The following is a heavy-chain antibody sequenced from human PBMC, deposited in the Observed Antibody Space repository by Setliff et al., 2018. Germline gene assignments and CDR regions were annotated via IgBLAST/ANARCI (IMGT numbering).Heavy chain of an antibody. V-gene: IGHV4-4*02. CDR1: GGSIRSTNW. D-gene: IGHD3-16*01. CDR3: ARVGIFGGGYFDF. Sequence: SSETLSLTCAVSGGSIRSTNWWSWVRQPPGKGLEWIGEIYHSGSTNYNPSLKSRVTISVDKSKNQFSLRLSSLTAADTAVYYCARVGIFGGGYFDFWGQGTLVTVSS. J-gene: IGHJ4*02. CDR2: IYHSGST.